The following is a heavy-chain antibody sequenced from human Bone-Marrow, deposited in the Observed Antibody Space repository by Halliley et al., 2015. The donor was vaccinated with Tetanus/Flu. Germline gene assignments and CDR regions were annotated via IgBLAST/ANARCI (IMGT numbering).Heavy chain of an antibody. CDR3: ARESGIVVISLEEAHFDY. D-gene: IGHD3-16*01. J-gene: IGHJ4*02. Sequence: TLSLTCTVSGGSLTRYYWSWIRQSPGKGLEWIGYIYYTGSTNYNPSLKSRVTISVDTSKNQFSLKLNSVTGADTAVYYCARESGIVVISLEEAHFDYWGQGALVTVSS. CDR2: IYYTGST. V-gene: IGHV4-59*01. CDR1: GGSLTRYY.